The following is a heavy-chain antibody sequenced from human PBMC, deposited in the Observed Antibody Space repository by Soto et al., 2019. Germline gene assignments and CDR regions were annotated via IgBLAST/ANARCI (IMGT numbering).Heavy chain of an antibody. CDR3: ARSVEGHFDY. J-gene: IGHJ4*02. V-gene: IGHV3-48*02. D-gene: IGHD6-19*01. Sequence: EVQLVESGGGLVQPGGSLRLSCAASGFTFSVYSMNWIRQAPGKGLQWVSYMTSDMKTIHYADSEKGRFTISRNNAKNLVYLQMTSVRDEDTAVYYCARSVEGHFDYWGQGALVTVSS. CDR2: MTSDMKTI. CDR1: GFTFSVYS.